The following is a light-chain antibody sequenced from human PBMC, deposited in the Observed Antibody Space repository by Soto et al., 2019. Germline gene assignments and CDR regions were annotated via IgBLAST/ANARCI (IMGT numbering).Light chain of an antibody. CDR2: EVN. CDR3: SADGGINKSNFV. CDR1: SSDVGGYNY. V-gene: IGLV2-8*01. Sequence: QSVLTQPPSASGSPGQSVTISCTGTSSDVGGYNYVSWYQHHPGKAPKLIISEVNKRPSGVPDRFSGSKSGNTASLTVSGLQLEDEADYYCSADGGINKSNFVFGTGTKLTVL. J-gene: IGLJ1*01.